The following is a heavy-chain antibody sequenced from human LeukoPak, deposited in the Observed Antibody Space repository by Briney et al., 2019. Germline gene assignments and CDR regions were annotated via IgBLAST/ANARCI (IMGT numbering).Heavy chain of an antibody. Sequence: PGGSLRLSCAASEFTFSSYSMNWVRQAPGKGLEWVSYISNSGYTIFYADSVKGRFTISRDNAKNSLYLQMNSLRDEDTAVYYCARDLTVVVPAALYWGQGTLVTVSS. CDR3: ARDLTVVVPAALY. CDR1: EFTFSSYS. J-gene: IGHJ4*02. D-gene: IGHD2-2*01. V-gene: IGHV3-48*02. CDR2: ISNSGYTI.